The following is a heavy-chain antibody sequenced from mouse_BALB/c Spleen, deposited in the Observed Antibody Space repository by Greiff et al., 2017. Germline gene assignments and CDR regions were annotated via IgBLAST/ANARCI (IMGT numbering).Heavy chain of an antibody. V-gene: IGHV1-7*01. D-gene: IGHD1-1*01. Sequence: QVQLQQSGAELAKPGASVKMSCKASGYTFTSYWMHWVKQRPGQGLEWIGYINPSTGYTEYNQKFKDKATLTADKSSSTAYMQLSSLTSEDSAVYYCARPKFPYYYYAMDYWGQGTSVTVSS. J-gene: IGHJ4*01. CDR1: GYTFTSYW. CDR3: ARPKFPYYYYAMDY. CDR2: INPSTGYT.